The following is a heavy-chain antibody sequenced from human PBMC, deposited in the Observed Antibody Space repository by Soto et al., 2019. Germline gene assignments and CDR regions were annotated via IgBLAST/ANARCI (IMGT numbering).Heavy chain of an antibody. D-gene: IGHD3-16*01. CDR3: ARDGGGFDYGDACDI. CDR1: GFTFSSYS. Sequence: EVQLVESGGGLVKPGGSLRLSCAASGFTFSSYSMNWVRQAQGKGLEWVSSISSSSSYIYYADSVKGRFTISRDNDKNSLYLQMNSLRAEDTAVYYCARDGGGFDYGDACDIWGQGTMVTVSS. V-gene: IGHV3-21*01. CDR2: ISSSSSYI. J-gene: IGHJ3*02.